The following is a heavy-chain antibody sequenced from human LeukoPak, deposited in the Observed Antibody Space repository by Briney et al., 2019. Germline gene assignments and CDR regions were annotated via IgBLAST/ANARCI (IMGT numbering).Heavy chain of an antibody. V-gene: IGHV3-33*01. CDR2: IWYDGSNK. CDR3: ARDSDGSGSYSDY. J-gene: IGHJ4*02. CDR1: GFAFSSYG. Sequence: GGSLRLSCAASGFAFSSYGMHWVRQAPGKGLEWVAVIWYDGSNKYYADSVKGRFTISRDNSKNTLYLQMNSLRAEDTAVYYCARDSDGSGSYSDYWGQGTLVTVSS. D-gene: IGHD3-10*01.